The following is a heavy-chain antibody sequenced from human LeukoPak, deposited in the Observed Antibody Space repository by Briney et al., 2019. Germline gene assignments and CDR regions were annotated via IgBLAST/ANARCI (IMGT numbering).Heavy chain of an antibody. CDR1: GFTFSDYY. D-gene: IGHD4-11*01. Sequence: PGGSLRLSCAASGFTFSDYYMSWIRQAPGKGLEWISYISGSSSYTNYADSVKGRFTISRDNAKNSLYLQMNSLRAEDTAVYYCARLAGTVQPLAYWGQGTLVTVSS. V-gene: IGHV3-11*03. CDR3: ARLAGTVQPLAY. J-gene: IGHJ4*02. CDR2: ISGSSSYT.